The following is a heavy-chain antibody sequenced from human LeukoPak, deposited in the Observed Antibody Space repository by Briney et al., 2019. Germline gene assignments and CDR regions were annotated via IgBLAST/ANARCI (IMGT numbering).Heavy chain of an antibody. D-gene: IGHD6-13*01. Sequence: GGALRLSCAASGFTFSSYGMHWVRQAPGKGLGWGAVIWYDGSNKYYADSVKGRFTISRDNSKNTLYLQMNSLRAEDTAVYYCARDLAAAGLHWFDPWGQGTLVTVSS. CDR1: GFTFSSYG. CDR2: IWYDGSNK. J-gene: IGHJ5*02. V-gene: IGHV3-33*01. CDR3: ARDLAAAGLHWFDP.